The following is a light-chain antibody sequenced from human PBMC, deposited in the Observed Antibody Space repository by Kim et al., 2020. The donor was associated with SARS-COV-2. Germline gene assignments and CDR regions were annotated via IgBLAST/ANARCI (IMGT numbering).Light chain of an antibody. CDR1: SSEVSGYKY. CDR2: EVS. CDR3: SSYAGSNNWV. Sequence: GQSVTISCTGTSSEVSGYKYVASYKQHPGKAPKLMIYEVSKRPSGVPDRFSGSKAGNTASLTVSGLQAEDEADYYCSSYAGSNNWVFGGGTKLTVL. V-gene: IGLV2-8*01. J-gene: IGLJ3*02.